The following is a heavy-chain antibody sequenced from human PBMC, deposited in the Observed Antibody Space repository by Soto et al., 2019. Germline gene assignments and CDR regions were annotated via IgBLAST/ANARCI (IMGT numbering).Heavy chain of an antibody. J-gene: IGHJ6*02. CDR2: ISSSGAST. V-gene: IGHV3-23*01. D-gene: IGHD3-3*01. Sequence: GGSLRLSYAAPRLTFSSYAMSWVRQTPGKGLEWVSAISSSGASTYSADSVKGRFTISRDNSKNTLYLQMNSLRAEDTAVYYCAKGPTIFGVVITYSFYYGLDVWGQGTTVTVSS. CDR3: AKGPTIFGVVITYSFYYGLDV. CDR1: RLTFSSYA.